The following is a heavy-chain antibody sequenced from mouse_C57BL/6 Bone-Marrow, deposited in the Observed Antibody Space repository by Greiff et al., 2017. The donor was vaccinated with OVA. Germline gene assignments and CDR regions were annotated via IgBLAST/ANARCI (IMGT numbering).Heavy chain of an antibody. CDR2: INPSTGGT. V-gene: IGHV1-42*01. CDR1: GYSFTGYY. Sequence: EVQLQQSGPELVKPGASVKISCKASGYSFTGYYMNWVKQSPEKSLEWIGEINPSTGGTTYNQKFKAKATLTVDKSSSTAYMQLKSLTSEDSAVYYCARKDGNDFSFAYWGQGTLVTVSA. D-gene: IGHD2-1*01. CDR3: ARKDGNDFSFAY. J-gene: IGHJ3*01.